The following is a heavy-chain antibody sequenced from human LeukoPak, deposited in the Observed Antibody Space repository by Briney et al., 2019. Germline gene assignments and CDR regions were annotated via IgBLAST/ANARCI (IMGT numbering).Heavy chain of an antibody. V-gene: IGHV3-30*03. CDR2: ISYDGSNK. Sequence: GGSLRLSCAASGFTFSSYGMHWVRQAPGKGLEWVAVISYDGSNKYYADSVKGRFTISRDNSKNTLYLQMNSLRAEDTAVYYCAREGGIVVVVAATIKCYFDYWGQGTLVTVSS. CDR3: AREGGIVVVVAATIKCYFDY. CDR1: GFTFSSYG. J-gene: IGHJ4*02. D-gene: IGHD2-15*01.